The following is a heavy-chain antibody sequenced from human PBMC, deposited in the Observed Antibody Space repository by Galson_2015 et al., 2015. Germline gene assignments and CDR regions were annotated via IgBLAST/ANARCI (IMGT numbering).Heavy chain of an antibody. J-gene: IGHJ4*02. D-gene: IGHD3-22*01. CDR3: ARDPLGYYNSSGDY. CDR2: IYSGGST. CDR1: GFTVSKNY. V-gene: IGHV3-66*02. Sequence: SLRLSCAASGFTVSKNYMRWVRQAPGKGLECVSVIYSGGSTYYADSVKGRFTISRDNFKNTLFLQMHSLRVEDTAVYYCARDPLGYYNSSGDYWGQGALVTVSS.